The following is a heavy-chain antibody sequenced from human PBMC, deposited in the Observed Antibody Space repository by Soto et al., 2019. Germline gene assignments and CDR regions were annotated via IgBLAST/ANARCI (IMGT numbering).Heavy chain of an antibody. V-gene: IGHV1-18*01. D-gene: IGHD3-22*01. CDR3: ARDYYDSSGYSNWFDP. J-gene: IGHJ5*02. CDR1: GYTFTRYG. CDR2: ISAYNGNT. Sequence: ASVKVSCKASGYTFTRYGISWVRHAPGQGLEWMGWISAYNGNTNYAQKLQGRVTMTTDTSTSTAYMELRSPRSDDTAVYYCARDYYDSSGYSNWFDPWGQGTLVTVAS.